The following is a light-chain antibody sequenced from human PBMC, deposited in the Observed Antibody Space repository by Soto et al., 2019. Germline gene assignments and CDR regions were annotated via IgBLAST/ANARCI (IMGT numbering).Light chain of an antibody. CDR1: QGIGND. CDR2: AAS. CDR3: LQDYNFPWT. J-gene: IGKJ1*01. Sequence: AIQMTQSPSSLSASLGDRVTITCRASQGIGNDLGWYQQKPGNAPRLLIYAASTLQSGVPSRFSGSGSGTDFTLTISSLQPEDFANYYCLQDYNFPWTFGQGTRVESK. V-gene: IGKV1-6*01.